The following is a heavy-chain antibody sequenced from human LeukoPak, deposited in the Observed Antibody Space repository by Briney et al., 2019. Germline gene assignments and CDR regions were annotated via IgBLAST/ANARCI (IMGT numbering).Heavy chain of an antibody. Sequence: SETLSLTCTVSGRSISSSSNYWGWIRQPPVKGLEWSGRIYYSGSTYYNPSLKSRVTISVDTSKNQFSLKLSSVTAADTAVYYCARHTAAGTNYYYMDVWGKGTTVTVSS. V-gene: IGHV4-39*01. CDR2: IYYSGST. J-gene: IGHJ6*03. CDR3: ARHTAAGTNYYYMDV. CDR1: GRSISSSSNY. D-gene: IGHD6-13*01.